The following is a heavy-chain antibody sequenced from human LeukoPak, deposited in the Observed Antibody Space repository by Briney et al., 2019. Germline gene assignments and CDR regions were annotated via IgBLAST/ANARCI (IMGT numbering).Heavy chain of an antibody. CDR2: THSSGST. CDR3: ARHSTTVVTENWFDP. J-gene: IGHJ5*02. D-gene: IGHD4-23*01. CDR1: GGPISSYY. V-gene: IGHV4-59*08. Sequence: PSETLTLTCTVSGGPISSYYWSWIRQPPGKALEWIGYTHSSGSTNYTPSLKSRVTIPVATSKNQSSLKLSSVTAADTAVYYCARHSTTVVTENWFDPWGQGTLVTVSS.